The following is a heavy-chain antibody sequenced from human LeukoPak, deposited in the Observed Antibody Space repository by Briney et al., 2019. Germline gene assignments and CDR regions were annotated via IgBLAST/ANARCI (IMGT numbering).Heavy chain of an antibody. CDR1: GYTFTSYD. J-gene: IGHJ4*02. CDR2: VNPNSGCT. CDR3: ARDGDCSSTSCCEWLAY. Sequence: ASVKVSCKASGYTFTSYDINWVRQATGQGLECMGWVNPNSGCTHYAQKFQGRVTMTRDTSISTAYMELSRLRSDDTAVYYCARDGDCSSTSCCEWLAYWGQGSLVTVSS. D-gene: IGHD2-2*01. V-gene: IGHV1-2*02.